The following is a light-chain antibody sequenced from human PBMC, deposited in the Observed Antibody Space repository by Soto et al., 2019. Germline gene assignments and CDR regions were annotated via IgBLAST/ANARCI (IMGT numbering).Light chain of an antibody. CDR1: QGVPQRY. CDR3: QQSRSAIT. J-gene: IGKJ5*01. Sequence: IVLTQSPGTLSFSPRQRTTLSCKASQGVPQRYLASYQRKPGQAPRLLIYGAYHRATGIPDWFSGSGSGTDFTLTISRLEPEDFAVYYCQQSRSAITFGQGTRLHIK. CDR2: GAY. V-gene: IGKV3-20*01.